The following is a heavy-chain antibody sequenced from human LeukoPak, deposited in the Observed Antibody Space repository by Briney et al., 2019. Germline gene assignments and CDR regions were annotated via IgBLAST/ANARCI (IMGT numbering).Heavy chain of an antibody. D-gene: IGHD2-15*01. V-gene: IGHV3-30*04. Sequence: GRSQRLSCAASGFTFSSYAMHWVRQAPGEGLEWVAVISYDGSIKYYADSVKGRFTISRDNSKNTLYLQMNSLRADDTAVYYCAKGVVAATNAAYYGMDVWGQGTTVTVSS. J-gene: IGHJ6*02. CDR3: AKGVVAATNAAYYGMDV. CDR2: ISYDGSIK. CDR1: GFTFSSYA.